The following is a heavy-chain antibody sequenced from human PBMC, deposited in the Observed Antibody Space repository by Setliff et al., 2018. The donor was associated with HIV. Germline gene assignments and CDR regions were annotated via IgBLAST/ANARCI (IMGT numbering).Heavy chain of an antibody. CDR3: AKRRVVLVPLPIGPYDY. V-gene: IGHV3-23*01. J-gene: IGHJ4*02. CDR2: ISGSGDNT. CDR1: GLALNNNIST. D-gene: IGHD1-26*01. Sequence: GGSLRLSCVASGLALNNNISTNWMHWVRQAPGKGLEWVSSISGSGDNTVYAGSVKGRFIISRDDSKSTLYLQMNSLRAEDAAVYYCAKRRVVLVPLPIGPYDYWGRGVLVTVSS.